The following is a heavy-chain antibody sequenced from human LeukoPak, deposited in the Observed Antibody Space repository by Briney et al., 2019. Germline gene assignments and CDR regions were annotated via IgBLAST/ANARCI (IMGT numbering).Heavy chain of an antibody. CDR3: ARSPRYCSGGSCYFPFDY. D-gene: IGHD2-15*01. CDR2: ISAYNGNT. Sequence: GASVKVSCKASGYTFTSYGISWVRQAPGQGLEWMGWISAYNGNTNYAQKLQGRVTMTTDTSTSIAYMELRSLRSDDTAVYYCARSPRYCSGGSCYFPFDYWGQGTLVTVSS. J-gene: IGHJ4*02. CDR1: GYTFTSYG. V-gene: IGHV1-18*01.